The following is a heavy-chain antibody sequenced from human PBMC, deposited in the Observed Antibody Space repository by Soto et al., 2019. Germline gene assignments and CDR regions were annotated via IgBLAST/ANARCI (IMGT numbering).Heavy chain of an antibody. CDR1: DNSISSYNYH. J-gene: IGHJ4*02. V-gene: IGHV4-39*01. CDR2: SGAT. D-gene: IGHD2-8*02. Sequence: DLLSLTCTVSDNSISSYNYHWTWIRPSQGKGREGIGSGATYYTPTLRSRVTISLDTPKNQFSLQIYSVTAADTAVYYCTTYCWDAGRFDYWGQGTLVTVSS. CDR3: TTYCWDAGRFDY.